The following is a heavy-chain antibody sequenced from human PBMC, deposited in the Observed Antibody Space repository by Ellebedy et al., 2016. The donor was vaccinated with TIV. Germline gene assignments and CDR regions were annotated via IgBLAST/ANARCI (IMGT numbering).Heavy chain of an antibody. CDR1: GFTFSDYY. J-gene: IGHJ4*02. V-gene: IGHV3-11*01. CDR2: ISSSGSTI. D-gene: IGHD6-13*01. CDR3: AKDMVRGDSSSWYPRDY. Sequence: GESLKISXAASGFTFSDYYMSWIRQAPGKGLEWVSYISSSGSTIYYADSVKGRFTISRDNAKNSLYLQMNSLRAEDTALYYCAKDMVRGDSSSWYPRDYWGQGTLVTVSS.